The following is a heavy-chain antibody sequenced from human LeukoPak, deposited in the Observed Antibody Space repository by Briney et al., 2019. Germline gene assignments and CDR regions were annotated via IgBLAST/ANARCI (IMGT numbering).Heavy chain of an antibody. V-gene: IGHV3-64*01. CDR1: GFTFSSYA. J-gene: IGHJ4*02. Sequence: GGSLRLSCAASGFTFSSYAMHWVRQAPGKGLEYVSAISSNGGSTYYANSVKGRFTISRDNSKNTLYLQMNSLRAEDTAVYYCAKVLYDSSSWYYFDYWGQGTLVTVSS. CDR3: AKVLYDSSSWYYFDY. CDR2: ISSNGGST. D-gene: IGHD6-13*01.